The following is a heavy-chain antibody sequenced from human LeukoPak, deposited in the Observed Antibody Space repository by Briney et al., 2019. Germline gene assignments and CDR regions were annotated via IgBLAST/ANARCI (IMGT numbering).Heavy chain of an antibody. D-gene: IGHD1-26*01. CDR3: ATRRSGSHPYY. CDR1: GASVSSSSYY. CDR2: IFYSGST. V-gene: IGHV4-39*01. J-gene: IGHJ4*02. Sequence: PSETLPLTCTVSGASVSSSSYYWVWIRQPPGKGLEWVGSIFYSGSTNYNPSLKSRVTMSVDTSKNQFSLRLSSVTATDTAVYYCATRRSGSHPYYWGQGTLVTVSS.